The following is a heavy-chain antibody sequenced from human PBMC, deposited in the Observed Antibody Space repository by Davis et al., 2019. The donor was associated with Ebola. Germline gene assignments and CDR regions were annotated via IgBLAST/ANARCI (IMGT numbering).Heavy chain of an antibody. CDR2: IRGSGGST. CDR1: GFTFSSYA. Sequence: GESLKISCAASGFTFSSYAMSWVRQAPGKGLEWVSAIRGSGGSTYYADSVKGRFTISRDNSKNTLYLQMNSLRAEDTAVYYCAKIAVADYYPAFDYWGQGILVTVSS. D-gene: IGHD6-19*01. CDR3: AKIAVADYYPAFDY. V-gene: IGHV3-23*01. J-gene: IGHJ4*02.